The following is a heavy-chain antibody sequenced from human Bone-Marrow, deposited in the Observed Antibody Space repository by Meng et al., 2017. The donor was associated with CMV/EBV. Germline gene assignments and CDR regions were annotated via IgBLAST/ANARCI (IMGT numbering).Heavy chain of an antibody. CDR1: GFTFSSYD. V-gene: IGHV3-13*01. D-gene: IGHD6-6*01. CDR2: IGTAGDT. CDR3: ARAKSSSGSLSVLGMDV. Sequence: GGSLRLSCAASGFTFSSYDMHWVRQATGKGLEWVSAIGTAGDTYYPGSVKGRFTISRENAKDSLYLQMNSLRAGDTAVYYCARAKSSSGSLSVLGMDVWVQGTTVTVSS. J-gene: IGHJ6*02.